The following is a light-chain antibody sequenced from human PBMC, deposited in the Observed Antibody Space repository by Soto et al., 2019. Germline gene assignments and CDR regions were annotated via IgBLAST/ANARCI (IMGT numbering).Light chain of an antibody. CDR2: DNN. V-gene: IGLV1-51*01. CDR1: SSNIGNNY. Sequence: QSVLTQPPSVSAAPGQKVTISCSGSSSNIGNNYVSWYQQLPGTAPKLLIYDNNKRPSGIPDRFSGSKSGTSATLVITGLQTGDDSDYYCGTWDSSLSVVVFGRGTTVTVL. J-gene: IGLJ2*01. CDR3: GTWDSSLSVVV.